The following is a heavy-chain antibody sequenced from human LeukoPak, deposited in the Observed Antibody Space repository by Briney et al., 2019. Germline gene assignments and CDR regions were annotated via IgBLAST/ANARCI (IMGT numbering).Heavy chain of an antibody. CDR2: IRYDGSDK. CDR3: AKDRDYYGSGSFIDY. V-gene: IGHV3-30*02. CDR1: GFIFSNYG. Sequence: AGGSLRLSCAASGFIFSNYGMHWVRQAPGKGLEWVAFIRYDGSDKNYADSVKGRFTISRDNSKNTLYLQMNSLRAEDTAVYYCAKDRDYYGSGSFIDYWGQGTLVTVSS. D-gene: IGHD3-10*01. J-gene: IGHJ4*02.